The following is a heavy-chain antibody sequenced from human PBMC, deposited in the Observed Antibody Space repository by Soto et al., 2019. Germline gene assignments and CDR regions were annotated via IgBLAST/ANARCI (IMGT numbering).Heavy chain of an antibody. CDR3: ARWVEVSLDYFDS. V-gene: IGHV4-31*03. CDR2: IYHSGRT. Sequence: TSETLPLTCTVAGGSISNGYYYCSWVRLNPGKGLEWIGHIYHSGRTYYNPSLKSRVAISVDTSKNQFSLNLNSVTAADTALYYCARWVEVSLDYFDSWGQGTPVTVSS. J-gene: IGHJ4*02. D-gene: IGHD2-15*01. CDR1: GGSISNGYYY.